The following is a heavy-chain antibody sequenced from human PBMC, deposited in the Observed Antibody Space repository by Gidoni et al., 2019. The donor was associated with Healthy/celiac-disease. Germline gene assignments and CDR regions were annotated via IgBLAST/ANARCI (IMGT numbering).Heavy chain of an antibody. J-gene: IGHJ4*02. D-gene: IGHD3-10*01. CDR3: AGGSGSYYKYYFDY. CDR1: GGSISSSSYY. Sequence: QLQLQESGPGLVKPSETLSLTCTVSGGSISSSSYYWGWIRQPPGKGLECIGSIYYSGSTYYNPSLKSRVTISVDTSKNQFSVKLSSVTAADTAVYYCAGGSGSYYKYYFDYWGQGTLVTVSS. CDR2: IYYSGST. V-gene: IGHV4-39*01.